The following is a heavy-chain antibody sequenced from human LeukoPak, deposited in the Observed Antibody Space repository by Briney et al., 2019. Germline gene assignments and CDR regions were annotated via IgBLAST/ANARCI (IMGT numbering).Heavy chain of an antibody. Sequence: ASVKVSCKDYGSTFTTYDINWVRQAPGQGLERLGWMSPSSGNSGYAQRFQDGVTMTRDITDSTAYMELRSLRSNDTAVYFCTRGYYHYGLDVWGQGTTVTVSS. CDR1: GSTFTTYD. J-gene: IGHJ6*02. CDR2: MSPSSGNS. CDR3: TRGYYHYGLDV. V-gene: IGHV1-8*02.